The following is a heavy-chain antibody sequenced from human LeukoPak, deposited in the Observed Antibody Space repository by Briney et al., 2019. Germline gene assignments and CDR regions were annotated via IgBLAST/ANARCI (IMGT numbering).Heavy chain of an antibody. CDR2: LYIAGES. Sequence: PGGSLRLSCAMSGLSVADTYMAWVRQAPGKGLEWVATLYIAGESYYADSVRGRFNISRDNSENTLYLQMTTVREDDTATYFCAAGFRSEFIYFYLHVWGKGTPVTVSS. CDR1: GLSVADTY. J-gene: IGHJ6*03. CDR3: AAGFRSEFIYFYLHV. V-gene: IGHV3-53*01. D-gene: IGHD1-14*01.